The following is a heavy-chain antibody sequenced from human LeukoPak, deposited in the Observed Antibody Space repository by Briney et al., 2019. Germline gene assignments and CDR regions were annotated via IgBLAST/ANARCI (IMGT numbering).Heavy chain of an antibody. Sequence: SETLSLTCTVSGASISSSDHYWGWIRQPPGKGLEYIGRIHSSGSTHYNPSLKYRVTISLDTSKNHFSLKVRSVTAADTAFYYCTRDPLRGSYGPIDYWGLGTLVTVSS. CDR2: IHSSGST. D-gene: IGHD1-26*01. J-gene: IGHJ4*02. V-gene: IGHV4-39*07. CDR1: GASISSSDHY. CDR3: TRDPLRGSYGPIDY.